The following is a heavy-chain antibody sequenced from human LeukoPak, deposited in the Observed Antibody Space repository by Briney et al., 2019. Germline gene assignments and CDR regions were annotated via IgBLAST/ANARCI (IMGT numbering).Heavy chain of an antibody. CDR2: ISSGGSTI. CDR1: GFTFSDYY. V-gene: IGHV3-11*01. J-gene: IGHJ4*02. D-gene: IGHD3-10*01. CDR3: AKDIGYGSVITSPHGDY. Sequence: PGGSLRLSCAVSGFTFSDYYMSWIRQAPGKGLEWVSYISSGGSTISHADSVKGRFTISRDNAENSLYLQMNSLRAEDTAVYYCAKDIGYGSVITSPHGDYWGQGALVTVSS.